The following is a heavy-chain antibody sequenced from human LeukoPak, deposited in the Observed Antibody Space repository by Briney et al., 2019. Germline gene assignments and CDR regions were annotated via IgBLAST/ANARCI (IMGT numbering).Heavy chain of an antibody. CDR3: ARDGPYDSSGYYGWAFDI. Sequence: GGSLRLSCAASGFTFSSYSMNWVRQAPGKGLEWVSYISSSSSTIYYADSVKGRFTISRDNAKNSPYLQMNSLRAEDTAVYYCARDGPYDSSGYYGWAFDIWGQGTMVTVSS. V-gene: IGHV3-48*01. J-gene: IGHJ3*02. CDR1: GFTFSSYS. D-gene: IGHD3-22*01. CDR2: ISSSSSTI.